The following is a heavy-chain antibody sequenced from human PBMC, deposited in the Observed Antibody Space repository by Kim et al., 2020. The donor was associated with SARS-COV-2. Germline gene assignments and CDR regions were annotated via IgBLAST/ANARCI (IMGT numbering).Heavy chain of an antibody. CDR1: EFNFA. CDR2: IKNTGGST. CDR3: ARVTSGTSGWFEYFQH. D-gene: IGHD6-19*01. J-gene: IGHJ1*01. V-gene: IGHV3-23*01. Sequence: LSLTCVASEFNFAMAWVRQAPGKGLEWVSGIKNTGGSTAYADSVKGRFTISRDNFKNTLYLQMDSLRAEDTGIYYCARVTSGTSGWFEYFQHWGQGTLVTVSS.